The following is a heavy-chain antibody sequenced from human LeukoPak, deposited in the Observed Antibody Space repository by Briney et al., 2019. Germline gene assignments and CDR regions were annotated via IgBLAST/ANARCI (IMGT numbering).Heavy chain of an antibody. V-gene: IGHV3-64*01. CDR1: GFTFSSYA. CDR3: ARVGYTSYYYYGMDV. D-gene: IGHD6-13*01. Sequence: GGSLRLSCAASGFTFSSYAMHWVRQAPGKGLEYVSAISSNGGSTYYANSVKGRFTIYRDNSKNTLYLQMGSLRADDMAVYYCARVGYTSYYYYGMDVWGQGSTVTVSS. CDR2: ISSNGGST. J-gene: IGHJ6*02.